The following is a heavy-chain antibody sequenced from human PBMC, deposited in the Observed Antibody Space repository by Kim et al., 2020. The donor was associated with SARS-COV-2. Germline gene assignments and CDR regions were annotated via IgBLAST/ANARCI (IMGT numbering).Heavy chain of an antibody. Sequence: SVKVSCKASGGTFSSYAISWVRQAPGQGLEWMGGIIPIFGTANYAQKFQGRVTITAYKSTSTAYMELSSLRSEDTAVYYCARGNYDILTGYYGDYWGQGTLVTVSS. D-gene: IGHD3-9*01. CDR1: GGTFSSYA. CDR2: IIPIFGTA. J-gene: IGHJ4*02. V-gene: IGHV1-69*06. CDR3: ARGNYDILTGYYGDY.